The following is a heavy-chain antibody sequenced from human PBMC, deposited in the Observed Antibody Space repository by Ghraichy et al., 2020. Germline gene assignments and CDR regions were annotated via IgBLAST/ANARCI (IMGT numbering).Heavy chain of an antibody. CDR1: GFTFSSYG. D-gene: IGHD3-3*01. Sequence: GGSLRLSCAASGFTFSSYGMHWVRQAPGKGLEWVAVIWYDGSNKYYADSVKGRFTISRDNSKNTLYLQMNSLRAEDTAVYYCARERKSTYYDFWSGYPNELYNWFDPWGQGTLVTVSS. CDR2: IWYDGSNK. J-gene: IGHJ5*02. CDR3: ARERKSTYYDFWSGYPNELYNWFDP. V-gene: IGHV3-33*01.